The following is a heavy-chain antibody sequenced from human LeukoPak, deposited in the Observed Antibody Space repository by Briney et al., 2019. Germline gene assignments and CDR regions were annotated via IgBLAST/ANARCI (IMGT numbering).Heavy chain of an antibody. CDR2: IKPDGRDK. D-gene: IGHD4-17*01. J-gene: IGHJ4*02. CDR1: GFTFSNYW. V-gene: IGHV3-7*01. CDR3: ATDIYGDHDY. Sequence: GGSLRLSCAASGFTFSNYWMTWVRQAPGKGLEWVANIKPDGRDKYYVDSVEGRFTISRDNAKNSLYLQMNSLRAEDTAVYYCATDIYGDHDYWGQGTLVTVSS.